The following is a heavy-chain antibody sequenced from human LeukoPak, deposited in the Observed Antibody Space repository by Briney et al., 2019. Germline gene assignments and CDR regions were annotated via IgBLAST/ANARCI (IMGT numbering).Heavy chain of an antibody. V-gene: IGHV3-23*01. CDR3: ARTYCSSTSCYYFDY. D-gene: IGHD2-2*01. J-gene: IGHJ4*02. CDR1: GFTFSSYA. Sequence: GGSLRLSCAASGFTFSSYAMSCVRQAPGKGLEWVSAISGSGGSTYYADSVKGRFTISRDNSKNTLYLQMNSLRAEDTAVYYCARTYCSSTSCYYFDYWGQGTLVTVSS. CDR2: ISGSGGST.